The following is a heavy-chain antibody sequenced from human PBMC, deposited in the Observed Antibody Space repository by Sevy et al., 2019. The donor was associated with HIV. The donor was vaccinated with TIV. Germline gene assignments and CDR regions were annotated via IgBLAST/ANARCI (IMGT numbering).Heavy chain of an antibody. V-gene: IGHV4-59*01. CDR3: GRGGGSWYGGCYYYYYMDV. CDR2: IYYSGSI. Sequence: SETLSLTCTVSGGSISSYYWSWIRQPPGKGLEWIGYIYYSGSINYNPSLKSRVTISVDTSKNQFSLKLSSVTAADTAVYYCGRGGGSWYGGCYYYYYMDVWGKGTTVTVSS. CDR1: GGSISSYY. J-gene: IGHJ6*03. D-gene: IGHD6-13*01.